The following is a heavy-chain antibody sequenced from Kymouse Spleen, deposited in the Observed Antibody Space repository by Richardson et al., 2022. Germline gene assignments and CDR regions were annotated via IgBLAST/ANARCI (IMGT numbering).Heavy chain of an antibody. CDR1: GFTFSSYG. Sequence: QVQLVESGGGVVQPGRSLRLSCAASGFTFSSYGMHWVRQAPGKGLEWVAVIWYDGSNKYYADSVKGRFTISRDNSKNTLYLQMNSLRAEDTAVYYCAREAYSSSYFDYWGQGTLVTVSS. CDR3: AREAYSSSYFDY. J-gene: IGHJ4*02. CDR2: IWYDGSNK. D-gene: IGHD6-6*01. V-gene: IGHV3-33*01.